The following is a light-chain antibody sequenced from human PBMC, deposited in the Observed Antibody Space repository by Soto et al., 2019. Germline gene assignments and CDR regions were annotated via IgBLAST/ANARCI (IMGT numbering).Light chain of an antibody. CDR2: DVT. CDR1: RSDVGGYNF. J-gene: IGLJ2*01. V-gene: IGLV2-14*01. CDR3: SSYTSTNTLV. Sequence: QSALTQPACVSGSPGQSITISCTGTRSDVGGYNFVSWYQQHPGKVPKLLIYDVTHRPSGVSNRFSASKSANTASLTISGLQAEDEADYYCSSYTSTNTLVFGGGTKLTVL.